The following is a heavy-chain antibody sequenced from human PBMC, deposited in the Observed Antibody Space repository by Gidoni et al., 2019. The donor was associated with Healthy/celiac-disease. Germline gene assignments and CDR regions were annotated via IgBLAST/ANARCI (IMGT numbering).Heavy chain of an antibody. CDR3: ARDPGGDCSGGSCYPDYGMDV. D-gene: IGHD2-15*01. J-gene: IGHJ6*02. CDR2: IWYDGSNK. CDR1: SSYG. Sequence: SSYGMHWVRQAPGKGLEWVAVIWYDGSNKYYADSVKGRFTISRDNSKNTLYLQMNSLRAEDTAVYYCARDPGGDCSGGSCYPDYGMDVCGQGTTVTVSS. V-gene: IGHV3-33*01.